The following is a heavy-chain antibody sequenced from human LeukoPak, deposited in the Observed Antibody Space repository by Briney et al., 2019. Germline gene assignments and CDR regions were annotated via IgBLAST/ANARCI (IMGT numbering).Heavy chain of an antibody. CDR3: AREIGGILVCDY. D-gene: IGHD2-8*02. Sequence: WASVKVCCTASGGTFTNYAINWVRQAPGQGLEWMGRIIPILDVTNYAQKFQGRVTITADQSTSTAYMELSSLRSEDTAVYYCAREIGGILVCDYCGQGTLVTVSS. J-gene: IGHJ4*02. CDR1: GGTFTNYA. CDR2: IIPILDVT. V-gene: IGHV1-69*04.